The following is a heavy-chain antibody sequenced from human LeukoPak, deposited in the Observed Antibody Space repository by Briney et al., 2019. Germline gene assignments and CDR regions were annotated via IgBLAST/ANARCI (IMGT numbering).Heavy chain of an antibody. J-gene: IGHJ6*04. Sequence: SETLSLTCTVSGGSISSHYWSWIRQPPGKGLEWIGYIYYSGSTNYKPSLKSRVTISVDTSKNQFSLKLSSVTAADTGVYYCASGDFWSGFRDVWGKGTTVTVSS. V-gene: IGHV4-59*11. CDR1: GGSISSHY. D-gene: IGHD3-3*01. CDR3: ASGDFWSGFRDV. CDR2: IYYSGST.